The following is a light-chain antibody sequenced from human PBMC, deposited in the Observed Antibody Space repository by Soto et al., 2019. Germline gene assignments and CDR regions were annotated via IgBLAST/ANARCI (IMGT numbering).Light chain of an antibody. J-gene: IGLJ2*01. Sequence: QSALTQPPSASGSPGQSVTISCTGTSSDVGGYNYVSWYQQYPGKAPKLMIYEVSKRPSGVPDRFSGSKSGNTPPLTVSGLQAEDEADYYCSSYAGINSVFGGGTKLTVL. V-gene: IGLV2-8*01. CDR3: SSYAGINSV. CDR2: EVS. CDR1: SSDVGGYNY.